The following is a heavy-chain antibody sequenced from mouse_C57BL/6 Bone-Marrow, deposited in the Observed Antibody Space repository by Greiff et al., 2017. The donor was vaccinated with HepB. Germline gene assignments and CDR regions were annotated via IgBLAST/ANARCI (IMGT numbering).Heavy chain of an antibody. CDR1: GYTFTSYW. D-gene: IGHD1-2*01. J-gene: IGHJ1*03. Sequence: QVQLQQPGAELVKPGASVKLSCKASGYTFTSYWMHWVKQRPGQGLEWIGMIHPNSGSTNYNEKFKSKATLTVDKSSSPAYMQLSSLTSEDSAVYYCARSPLLRHWYFDVWGTGTTVTVSS. CDR3: ARSPLLRHWYFDV. V-gene: IGHV1-64*01. CDR2: IHPNSGST.